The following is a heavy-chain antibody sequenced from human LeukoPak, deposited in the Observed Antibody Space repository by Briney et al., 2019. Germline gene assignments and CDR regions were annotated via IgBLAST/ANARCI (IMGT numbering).Heavy chain of an antibody. CDR3: ARAYMDV. Sequence: GGSLRLSCADSGFTFSSFWMSWVRQAPGKGLEWVANIKQDGSEKYYVDSVKGRFTISRDNSKNTLYLQMNSLRAEDTAVYYCARAYMDVWGKGTTVTVSS. V-gene: IGHV3-7*04. CDR1: GFTFSSFW. J-gene: IGHJ6*03. CDR2: IKQDGSEK.